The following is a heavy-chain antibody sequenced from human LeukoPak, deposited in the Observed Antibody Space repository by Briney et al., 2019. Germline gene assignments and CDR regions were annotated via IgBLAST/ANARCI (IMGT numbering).Heavy chain of an antibody. D-gene: IGHD4-17*01. J-gene: IGHJ4*02. Sequence: GGSLRLSCAASGFTFSSYDMHWVRQATGKGLEWVSAIGTAGNPYYPGSVKGRFTISRENAKNSLYLQMNGLRAGDTAVYYCARALGSNGDYYFDYWGQGTLVTVSS. CDR1: GFTFSSYD. V-gene: IGHV3-13*05. CDR3: ARALGSNGDYYFDY. CDR2: IGTAGNP.